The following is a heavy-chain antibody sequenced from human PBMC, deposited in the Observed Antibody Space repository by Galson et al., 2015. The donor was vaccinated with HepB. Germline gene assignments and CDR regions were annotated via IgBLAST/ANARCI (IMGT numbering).Heavy chain of an antibody. Sequence: SLRLSCAASGFTFSSYGMTWVRQAPGKGLEGVSGISGSGVATYYAGSVKGRFTISRDNSKNTLYLQMNSLRVEDTAVYYCAKGVGYYYDSSGYLTFWGQGTMVTVSS. J-gene: IGHJ3*01. CDR2: ISGSGVAT. D-gene: IGHD3-22*01. CDR3: AKGVGYYYDSSGYLTF. CDR1: GFTFSSYG. V-gene: IGHV3-23*01.